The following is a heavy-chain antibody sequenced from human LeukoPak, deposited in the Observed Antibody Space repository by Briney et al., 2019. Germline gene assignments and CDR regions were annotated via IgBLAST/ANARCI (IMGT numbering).Heavy chain of an antibody. CDR3: AKRNCSGTNCYPLDS. J-gene: IGHJ4*02. D-gene: IGHD2-15*01. CDR2: ITTSGDST. CDR1: GVTFSVSS. V-gene: IGHV3-23*01. Sequence: GGSLRLSCAASGVTFSVSSMRWVRQAPGKGLEWVSAITTSGDSTYYADSVKGRFTISRDNSKNTLYLHMNSLRAEATALYFCAKRNCSGTNCYPLDSWGGGTLVTVSS.